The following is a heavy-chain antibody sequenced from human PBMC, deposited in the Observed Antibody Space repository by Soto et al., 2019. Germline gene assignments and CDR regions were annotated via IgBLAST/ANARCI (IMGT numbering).Heavy chain of an antibody. CDR1: GFTFSSYS. V-gene: IGHV3-48*02. Sequence: PGGSLRLSCAASGFTFSSYSMNWVRQAPGKGLEWVSYISSSSSTIYYADSVKGRFTISRDNAKNSLYLQMNSLRDEDTAVYYCARVGHYYDSSGYYYGAYYYYGMDVWGQGTTVTVSS. CDR3: ARVGHYYDSSGYYYGAYYYYGMDV. D-gene: IGHD3-22*01. CDR2: ISSSSSTI. J-gene: IGHJ6*02.